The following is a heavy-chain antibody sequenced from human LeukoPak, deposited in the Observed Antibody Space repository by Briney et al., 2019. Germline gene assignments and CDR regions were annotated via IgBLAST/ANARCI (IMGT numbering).Heavy chain of an antibody. Sequence: SETLSLTCTVSGGSISSYYWSWVRQPAGKGLEWIGRIYTSGSTNYNPSLKSRVTMSVDTSKNQFSLKLSSVTAADTAVYYCASSPGRSKYCSSTSCSYYYYYMDVWGKGTTVTVSS. D-gene: IGHD2-2*01. V-gene: IGHV4-4*07. CDR1: GGSISSYY. J-gene: IGHJ6*03. CDR2: IYTSGST. CDR3: ASSPGRSKYCSSTSCSYYYYYMDV.